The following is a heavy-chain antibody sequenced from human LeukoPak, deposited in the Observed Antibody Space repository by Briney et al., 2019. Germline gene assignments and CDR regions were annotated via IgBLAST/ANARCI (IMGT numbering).Heavy chain of an antibody. V-gene: IGHV4-34*01. CDR1: IGSFSDYY. Sequence: SETLSLTCAVYIGSFSDYYWSWIRQPPGKWLEWIVETSHSGSTNYNASLKSRVTISVDTSKNQFSLKLSSVTAADTAVYYCARRGYGDSWGQGTMVTVSS. CDR2: TSHSGST. CDR3: ARRGYGDS. D-gene: IGHD2-15*01. J-gene: IGHJ3*02.